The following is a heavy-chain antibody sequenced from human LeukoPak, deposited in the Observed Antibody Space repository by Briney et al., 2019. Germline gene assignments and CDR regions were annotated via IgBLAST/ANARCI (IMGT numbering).Heavy chain of an antibody. CDR1: GFRPGGST. J-gene: IGHJ6*02. D-gene: IGHD3-9*01. V-gene: IGHV3-21*01. CDR3: ERDASIGLDV. Sequence: GGSLRLSRAASGFRPGGSTISWVREAPGKGLQWVSSISDSGNTYYAKSLKGRITVSRDKAENSLCMQMNSLRADDTAVYYCERDASIGLDVWGHGTTVTVSS. CDR2: ISDSGNT.